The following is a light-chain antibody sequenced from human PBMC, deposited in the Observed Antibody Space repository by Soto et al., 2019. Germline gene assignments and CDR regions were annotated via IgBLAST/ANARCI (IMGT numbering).Light chain of an antibody. CDR3: QQYVNSLYT. V-gene: IGKV3-20*01. CDR1: QSISSSY. J-gene: IGKJ2*01. CDR2: GAS. Sequence: EIVVTQSPGTLSFSPGERATLSCRASQSISSSYLAWYQQKPGQAPRLLIYGASNSATGIPDRFSGSGSGTDFTLTISRLEPEDFAVYYCQQYVNSLYTFGQGTKLEIK.